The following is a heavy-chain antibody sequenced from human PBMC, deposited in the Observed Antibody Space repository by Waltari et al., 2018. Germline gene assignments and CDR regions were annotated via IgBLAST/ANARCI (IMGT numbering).Heavy chain of an antibody. CDR3: ARTPLYSGSYYYCDY. V-gene: IGHV5-51*01. D-gene: IGHD1-26*01. J-gene: IGHJ4*02. CDR2: SDPGDSDT. Sequence: EVQLVQSGAEVKKPGESLKISCKGSGYSFTSYWIGWVRQMPGKGLEWMGFSDPGDSDTRYSPSFQGQVTSSADKSISTAYLQWSSLQASDTAMYYCARTPLYSGSYYYCDYWGQGTLVTVSS. CDR1: GYSFTSYW.